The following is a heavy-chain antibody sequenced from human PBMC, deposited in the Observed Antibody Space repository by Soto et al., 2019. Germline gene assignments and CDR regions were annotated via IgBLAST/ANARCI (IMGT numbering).Heavy chain of an antibody. D-gene: IGHD2-15*01. CDR2: INHSGST. J-gene: IGHJ4*02. Sequence: SETLSLTCAVYGGSFSGYYWSWIRQPPGKGLEWIGEINHSGSTNYNPSLKSRVTISVDTSKNQFSLKLSSVTAADTAVYYCAELCSGRSCYQAYWGQGTLVTVSS. CDR1: GGSFSGYY. CDR3: AELCSGRSCYQAY. V-gene: IGHV4-34*01.